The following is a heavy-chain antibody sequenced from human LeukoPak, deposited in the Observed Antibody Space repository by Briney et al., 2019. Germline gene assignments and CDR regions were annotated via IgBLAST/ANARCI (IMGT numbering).Heavy chain of an antibody. D-gene: IGHD4-17*01. V-gene: IGHV3-23*01. CDR1: GFTFSSYA. CDR2: ISGSGDIT. Sequence: GGSLRLSCAASGFTFSSYAMSWVRQAPGKGLEWVSGISGSGDITYYADSVKGRFTISRDNSKNTLYLQMNSLRAEDTAVYYCAKLTNDYGDYYYYMDVWGKGTTVTISS. J-gene: IGHJ6*03. CDR3: AKLTNDYGDYYYYMDV.